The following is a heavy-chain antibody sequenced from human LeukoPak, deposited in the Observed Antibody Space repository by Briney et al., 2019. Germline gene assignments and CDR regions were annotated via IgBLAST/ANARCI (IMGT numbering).Heavy chain of an antibody. Sequence: PGGSLRLSCAASGFTFSSYEMNWVRQAPGKGLEWVSYISSGSTIYDAASVKGRFTISRDNAKNSLYLQMNKLRAEDTAVYYCARENIAGSGAPFDYRGQGTLVTVSS. CDR3: ARENIAGSGAPFDY. D-gene: IGHD6-19*01. CDR2: ISSGSTI. J-gene: IGHJ4*02. CDR1: GFTFSSYE. V-gene: IGHV3-48*03.